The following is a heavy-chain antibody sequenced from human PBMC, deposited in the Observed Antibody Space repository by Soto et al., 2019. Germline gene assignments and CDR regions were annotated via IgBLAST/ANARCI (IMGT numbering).Heavy chain of an antibody. CDR2: FDPADAQT. J-gene: IGHJ4*02. D-gene: IGHD3-22*01. V-gene: IGHV1-24*01. Sequence: ASVKVSCKVSGYTLTELSMHWVRQAPGKGLEWMGGFDPADAQTIYAQKFQGRVTMTEDTSTDTAYMELSSLRSEDTAVYYCATAPYYCDSSGYLPFDYWGQGTMVTVSS. CDR3: ATAPYYCDSSGYLPFDY. CDR1: GYTLTELS.